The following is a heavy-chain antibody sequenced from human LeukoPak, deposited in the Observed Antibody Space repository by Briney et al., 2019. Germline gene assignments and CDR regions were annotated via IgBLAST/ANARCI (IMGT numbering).Heavy chain of an antibody. CDR2: VYYTGDA. Sequence: SETLSLTCTVSGGSISLCYWSWIRQPPGKGLEWIAYVYYTGDANYNPSLKSRVTISVDTSKNQFSLKLSSVTAADTAVYYCARLGGWLQPLDYWGQGTLVTVSS. J-gene: IGHJ4*02. CDR1: GGSISLCY. CDR3: ARLGGWLQPLDY. V-gene: IGHV4-59*01. D-gene: IGHD5-24*01.